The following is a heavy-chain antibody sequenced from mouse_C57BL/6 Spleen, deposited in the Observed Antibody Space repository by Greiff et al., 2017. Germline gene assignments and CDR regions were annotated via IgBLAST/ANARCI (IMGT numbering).Heavy chain of an antibody. J-gene: IGHJ4*01. D-gene: IGHD2-1*01. Sequence: EVQLVESGGGLVQPGGSLSLSCAASGFTFTDYYMSWVRQPPGKALEWLGFIRNKANGYTTEYSASVKGRFTISRDNSQSILYLQMNALRAEDSATYYCAGGNYYYYAMDYWGQGTSVTVSS. V-gene: IGHV7-3*01. CDR2: IRNKANGYTT. CDR3: AGGNYYYYAMDY. CDR1: GFTFTDYY.